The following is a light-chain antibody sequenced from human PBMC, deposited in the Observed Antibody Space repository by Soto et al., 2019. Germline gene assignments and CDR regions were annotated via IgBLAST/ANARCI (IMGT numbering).Light chain of an antibody. CDR3: QHRSDWPPRLT. Sequence: EIVLTQSPATLSLSPGERATLSCGASRSVSSYLAWYQQKPGQAPRLLIYDASYRATGIPARFSGSGSGTEFTVAISSLEPEDFAVYYSQHRSDWPPRLTFGGGTKVEIK. CDR2: DAS. V-gene: IGKV3-11*01. CDR1: RSVSSY. J-gene: IGKJ4*01.